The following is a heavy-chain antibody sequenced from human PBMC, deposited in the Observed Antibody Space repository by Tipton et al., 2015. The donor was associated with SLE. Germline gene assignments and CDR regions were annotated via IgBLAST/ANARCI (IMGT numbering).Heavy chain of an antibody. CDR1: GGSISSYY. V-gene: IGHV4-34*01. J-gene: IGHJ5*02. CDR3: ARDRYNWNWFDP. D-gene: IGHD1-20*01. CDR2: INHSGRT. Sequence: TLSLTCTVSGGSISSYYWSWIRQPPGKGLEWIGEINHSGRTNYNPSLKSRVTISVGTSKNQFSLKLSSVNAADTAVYYCARDRYNWNWFDPWGQGTLVTVSS.